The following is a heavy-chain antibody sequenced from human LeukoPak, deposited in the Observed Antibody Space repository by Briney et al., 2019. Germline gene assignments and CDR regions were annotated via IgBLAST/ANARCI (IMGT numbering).Heavy chain of an antibody. J-gene: IGHJ4*02. D-gene: IGHD3-9*01. CDR1: GFTFSSYA. CDR3: AKSERITIFRAYFDY. V-gene: IGHV3-23*01. CDR2: ISGSGGST. Sequence: GGYLRLSCAASGFTFSSYAMSWVRQAPGKGLEWVSAISGSGGSTYYADSVKGRFTISRDNSKNTLYLQMNSLRAEDTAVYYCAKSERITIFRAYFDYWGQGTLVTVSS.